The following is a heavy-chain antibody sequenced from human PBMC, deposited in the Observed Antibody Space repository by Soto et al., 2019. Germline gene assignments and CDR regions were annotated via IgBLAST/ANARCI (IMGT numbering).Heavy chain of an antibody. Sequence: SETLSLTCTVSGGSISSGGYYWSWIRQHPGKGLEWIGYIYYSGSTYYNPSLKSQVTISVDTSKNQFSLKLSSVTAADTAVYYCAREDSSGYPFPPNWGQGTLVTVSS. V-gene: IGHV4-31*01. J-gene: IGHJ4*02. CDR1: GGSISSGGYY. CDR3: AREDSSGYPFPPN. CDR2: IYYSGST. D-gene: IGHD3-22*01.